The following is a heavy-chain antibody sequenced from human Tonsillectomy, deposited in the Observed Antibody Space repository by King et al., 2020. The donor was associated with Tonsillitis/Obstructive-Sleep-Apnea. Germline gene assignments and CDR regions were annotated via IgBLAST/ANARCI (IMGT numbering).Heavy chain of an antibody. J-gene: IGHJ6*02. CDR1: GYTFTSYY. CDR2: INPSGGST. Sequence: VQLVESGAEVKKPGASVKVSCKASGYTFTSYYMHWVRQAPGQGLEWMGIINPSGGSTTYAQKFQGRVTMTRDTSTSTLYMELSSLRSEEPAVYYCARDAMGWPDYGMDVWGQGTTVTVSS. D-gene: IGHD2-15*01. V-gene: IGHV1-46*01. CDR3: ARDAMGWPDYGMDV.